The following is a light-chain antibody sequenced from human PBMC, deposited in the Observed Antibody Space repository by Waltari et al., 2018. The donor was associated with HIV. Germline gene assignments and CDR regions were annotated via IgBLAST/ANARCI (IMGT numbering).Light chain of an antibody. CDR1: QSVSSN. Sequence: EIVMTQSPATLSVSPGERATLSCRASQSVSSNLAWYQHKPGQAPRLLIYCASTRATGIPARFSGSGSGTDFTLTISSLQSEDFAVYYCQQYDVWPPLTFGQGTRLEIK. CDR2: CAS. V-gene: IGKV3-15*01. J-gene: IGKJ5*01. CDR3: QQYDVWPPLT.